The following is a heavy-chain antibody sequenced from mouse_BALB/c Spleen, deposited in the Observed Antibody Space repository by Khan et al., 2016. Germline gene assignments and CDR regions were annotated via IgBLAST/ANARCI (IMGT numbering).Heavy chain of an antibody. J-gene: IGHJ2*01. V-gene: IGHV3-8*02. CDR2: ISYSGST. Sequence: EVKLEESGPSLVKPSQTLSLTCSVTGYSITSGYWNWIRQFPGNKLEYMGYISYSGSTYYNPSLKSRISITRDTSKNQYYLQLNSMTTEDTAAYSCARSDLRRLPYYFDYWGQGTTLTVSS. CDR3: ARSDLRRLPYYFDY. D-gene: IGHD1-2*01. CDR1: GYSITSGY.